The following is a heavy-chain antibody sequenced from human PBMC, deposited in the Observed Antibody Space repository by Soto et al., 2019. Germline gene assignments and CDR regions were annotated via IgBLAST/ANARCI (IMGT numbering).Heavy chain of an antibody. D-gene: IGHD3-3*01. CDR1: DGTSSSLY. CDR3: SKSNYVFWSGCNLFDP. CDR2: IYYSGST. V-gene: IGHV4-59*08. J-gene: IGHJ5*02. Sequence: PSVKLSLTSIVFDGTSSSLYGSCIRQPPGKGLEWNGYIYYSGSTNYNPSLKSRVTISVDTSKNQFSLQLSSVTSAASASCYCSKSNYVFWSGCNLFDPWGKGSPVPVSP.